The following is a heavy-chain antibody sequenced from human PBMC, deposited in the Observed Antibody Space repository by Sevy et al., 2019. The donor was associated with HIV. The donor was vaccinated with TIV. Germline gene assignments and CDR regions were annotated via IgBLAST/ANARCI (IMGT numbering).Heavy chain of an antibody. Sequence: GESLKISCAASGFTFSDHYMEWVRQAPGKGLEWVGRTRNKADSYTTEYAASVKGRFTISRDDSKNSLYLQMNSLKTEDTAVYYCATHAGLAAAGGVFDYWGQGTLVTVSS. J-gene: IGHJ4*02. D-gene: IGHD6-13*01. CDR1: GFTFSDHY. V-gene: IGHV3-72*01. CDR2: TRNKADSYTT. CDR3: ATHAGLAAAGGVFDY.